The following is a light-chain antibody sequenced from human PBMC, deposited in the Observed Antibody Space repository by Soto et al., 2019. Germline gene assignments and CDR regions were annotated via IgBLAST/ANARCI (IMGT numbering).Light chain of an antibody. CDR3: SSYAGTSTFVL. V-gene: IGLV2-23*01. CDR2: EAS. CDR1: SSDVGRYNL. J-gene: IGLJ2*01. Sequence: QSALTQPASGSGSPGHSISISCTGSSSDVGRYNLVSWYQHHPGKAPKLIIYEASKRPSGVSDRISGSKSGTTASLTIAGLQAEDEADYYCSSYAGTSTFVLFGGGTKLTVL.